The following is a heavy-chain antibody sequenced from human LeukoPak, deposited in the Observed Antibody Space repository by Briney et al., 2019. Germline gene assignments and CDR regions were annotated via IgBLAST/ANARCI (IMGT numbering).Heavy chain of an antibody. CDR3: ARDIVVDTRWFDP. V-gene: IGHV1-18*01. J-gene: IGHJ5*02. D-gene: IGHD2-2*01. Sequence: ASVKVSCKASGYTFTRYGISWVRQAPGQGLEWMGWISAYNGNTNYAQKLQGRVTMTTDTSTSTAYMELRSLRPDDTAVYYCARDIVVDTRWFDPWGQGTLVTVSS. CDR1: GYTFTRYG. CDR2: ISAYNGNT.